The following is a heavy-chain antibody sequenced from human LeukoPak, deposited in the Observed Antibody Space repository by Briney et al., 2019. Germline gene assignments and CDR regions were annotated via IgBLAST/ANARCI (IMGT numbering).Heavy chain of an antibody. CDR2: IIPIFDTA. V-gene: IGHV1-69*05. J-gene: IGHJ5*02. D-gene: IGHD1-26*01. CDR3: AREIVGDVNWFDP. Sequence: SVKVSCKASGGTFSSYAISWVRQAPGQGLEWMGGIIPIFDTANYAQKLQGRVTMTTDTSTSTAYMELRSLRSDDTAVYYCAREIVGDVNWFDPWGQGTLVTVSS. CDR1: GGTFSSYA.